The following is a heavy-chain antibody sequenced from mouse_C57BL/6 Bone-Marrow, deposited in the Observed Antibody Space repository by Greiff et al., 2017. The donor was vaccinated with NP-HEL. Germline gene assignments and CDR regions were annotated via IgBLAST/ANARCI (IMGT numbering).Heavy chain of an antibody. CDR2: IDPETGGT. D-gene: IGHD2-4*01. CDR1: GYTFTDYE. V-gene: IGHV1-15*01. CDR3: TREGYDYDWYFDV. J-gene: IGHJ1*03. Sequence: VQLQQSGAELVRPGASVTLSCKASGYTFTDYEMHWVKQTPVHGLEWIGAIDPETGGTSSNQKFKGKAILTADKSSSTAYMELRSLTSKASAVYYCTREGYDYDWYFDVWGTGTTVTVSS.